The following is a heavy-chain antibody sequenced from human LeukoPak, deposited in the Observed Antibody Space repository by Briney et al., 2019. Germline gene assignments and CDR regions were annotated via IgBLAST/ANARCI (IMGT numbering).Heavy chain of an antibody. D-gene: IGHD2-15*01. CDR2: ISSSGSTI. V-gene: IGHV3-48*03. CDR3: ASVVLERVAFDI. Sequence: GGSLRLSCAASGFTFSSYEMNWVRQAPGKGLEWVSYISSSGSTIYYADSLKGRFTISRDNAKNSLYLQMNSLRAEDTAVYYCASVVLERVAFDIWGQGTMVTVSS. J-gene: IGHJ3*02. CDR1: GFTFSSYE.